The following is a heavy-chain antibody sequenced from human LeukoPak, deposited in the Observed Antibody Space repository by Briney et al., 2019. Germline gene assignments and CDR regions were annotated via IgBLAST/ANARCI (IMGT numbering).Heavy chain of an antibody. Sequence: SETLSLTCAVYGGSFSGYYWSWLRQPPGKGLEWIGEINHSGSTNYNPSLKSRVTISVDTSKNQFSLKLSSVTAADTAVYYCARGITIFGVAGDYYYYYMDVWGKGTTVTVSS. CDR1: GGSFSGYY. D-gene: IGHD3-3*01. CDR2: INHSGST. CDR3: ARGITIFGVAGDYYYYYMDV. V-gene: IGHV4-34*01. J-gene: IGHJ6*03.